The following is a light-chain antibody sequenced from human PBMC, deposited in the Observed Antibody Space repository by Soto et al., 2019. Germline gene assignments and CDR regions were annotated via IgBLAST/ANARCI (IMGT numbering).Light chain of an antibody. CDR3: QQYNSYST. V-gene: IGKV3-15*01. CDR2: GVS. Sequence: EVVLTQSPATLSVSPGERATLSFWASQSVSTNLAWYQQKPGQPPRLLMIGVSTRATGIPARFSGSGSGTEFTLTISSLQSEDFATYYCQQYNSYSTFGGGTKVDI. CDR1: QSVSTN. J-gene: IGKJ4*01.